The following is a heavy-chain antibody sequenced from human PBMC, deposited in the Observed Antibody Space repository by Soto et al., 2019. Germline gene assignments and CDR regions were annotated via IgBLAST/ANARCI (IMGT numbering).Heavy chain of an antibody. CDR2: IWYDGSNK. Sequence: PGGSLRLSCAASGFTFSSYGMHWVRLAPGKGLEWVEVIWYDGSNKYYADAVKGRVTISRDNSKNTLYLQMNSLTAEDTAVYYCASDLPSDKYYYGMDVSGQGSTVTVSS. CDR3: ASDLPSDKYYYGMDV. V-gene: IGHV3-33*01. J-gene: IGHJ6*02. D-gene: IGHD3-9*01. CDR1: GFTFSSYG.